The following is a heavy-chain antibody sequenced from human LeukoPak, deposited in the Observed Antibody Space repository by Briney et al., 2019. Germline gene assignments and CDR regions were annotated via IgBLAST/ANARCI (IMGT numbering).Heavy chain of an antibody. CDR1: GYTFTGYY. Sequence: GASVKVSCKASGYTFTGYYMHWVRQAPGQGLEWMGRINPNSGGTNYAQKFQGRVTMTRDTSISTAYMELSRLRSDDTAVYYCARETPEYYDILTGYYISYGMDVWGQGTTVTVSS. CDR2: INPNSGGT. D-gene: IGHD3-9*01. V-gene: IGHV1-2*06. J-gene: IGHJ6*02. CDR3: ARETPEYYDILTGYYISYGMDV.